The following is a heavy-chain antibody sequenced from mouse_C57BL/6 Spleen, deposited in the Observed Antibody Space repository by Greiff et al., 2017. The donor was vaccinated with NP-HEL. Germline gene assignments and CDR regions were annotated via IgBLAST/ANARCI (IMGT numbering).Heavy chain of an antibody. CDR1: GYSFTGYY. J-gene: IGHJ4*01. CDR2: INPSTGGT. V-gene: IGHV1-42*01. D-gene: IGHD2-2*01. CDR3: ARNGYDRDAMDY. Sequence: VQLQQSGPELVKPGASVKISCKASGYSFTGYYMNWVKQSPEKSLEWIGEINPSTGGTTYNQKFKAKATLTVDKSSSTAYMQLKSLTYEDATVHYCARNGYDRDAMDYWGQGASVTVSS.